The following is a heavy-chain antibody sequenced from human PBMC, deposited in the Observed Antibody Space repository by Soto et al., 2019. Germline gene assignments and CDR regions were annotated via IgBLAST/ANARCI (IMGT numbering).Heavy chain of an antibody. CDR3: ASPLKEYCGGGCSFGGADAFDI. J-gene: IGHJ3*02. V-gene: IGHV1-69*12. CDR2: IIPIFGTA. Sequence: QVQLVQSGAEVKKPGSSVKVSCKASGGTFSSYAISWVRQAPGQGLEWMGGIIPIFGTANYAQKLQGRVTVTVDEATSTADMELSSRRSEDAAVDYCASPLKEYCGGGCSFGGADAFDIWGQGTMVTVSS. CDR1: GGTFSSYA. D-gene: IGHD2-21*02.